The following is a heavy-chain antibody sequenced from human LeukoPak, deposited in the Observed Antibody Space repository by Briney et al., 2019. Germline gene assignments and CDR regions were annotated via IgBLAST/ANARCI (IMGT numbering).Heavy chain of an antibody. J-gene: IGHJ3*02. V-gene: IGHV3-23*01. Sequence: PGGSLRLSCAASGFTLSSYAMSWVRQAPGKGLEWVSAISDTGNTYHADSVKGRFTISRDSSKNTLFLQMNRLRPEDAAVYYCARDSRAVAIAFDIWGQGTMVTVSS. CDR2: ISDTGNT. CDR3: ARDSRAVAIAFDI. CDR1: GFTLSSYA. D-gene: IGHD6-19*01.